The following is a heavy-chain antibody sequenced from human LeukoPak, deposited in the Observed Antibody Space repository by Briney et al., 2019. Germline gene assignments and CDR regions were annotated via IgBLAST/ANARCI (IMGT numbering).Heavy chain of an antibody. CDR1: GFTFSNYY. D-gene: IGHD6-13*01. Sequence: GGSLRLSCAASGFTFSNYYMNWVRQAPGKGLEWVSSISSSSSYIYYADSVKGRFTISRDNAKNSLYLQMNSLRAEDTAVYYCARGSSSSWYDPAGWFDPWGQGTLVTVSS. CDR3: ARGSSSSWYDPAGWFDP. J-gene: IGHJ5*02. V-gene: IGHV3-21*01. CDR2: ISSSSSYI.